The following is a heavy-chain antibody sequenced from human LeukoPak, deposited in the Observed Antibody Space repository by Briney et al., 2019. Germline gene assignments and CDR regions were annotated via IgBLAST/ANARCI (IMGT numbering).Heavy chain of an antibody. CDR3: VRYSGDADY. V-gene: IGHV3-49*03. D-gene: IGHD5-12*01. J-gene: IGHJ4*02. Sequence: GSLRLSCTASGFTFDNYAMSWFRQAPGKGLEWVGFIRSKIYGGTTEYAASVKGRFTISRDDSNSIAQLQMTSLKSEDTAVYYCVRYSGDADYWGQGTLVTVSS. CDR2: IRSKIYGGTT. CDR1: GFTFDNYA.